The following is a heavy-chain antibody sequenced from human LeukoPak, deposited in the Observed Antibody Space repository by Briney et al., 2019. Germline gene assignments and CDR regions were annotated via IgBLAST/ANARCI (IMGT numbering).Heavy chain of an antibody. J-gene: IGHJ4*02. CDR3: ATDQKYTGEFDY. Sequence: ASVKVSCKVSGYTLTELSMHCVRQAPGKGLEWMGGFDPEDGETIYAQKFQGRVTMTEDTSTDTAYMELSSLRSEDTAVYYCATDQKYTGEFDYWGQGTLVTVSS. V-gene: IGHV1-24*01. D-gene: IGHD5-18*01. CDR1: GYTLTELS. CDR2: FDPEDGET.